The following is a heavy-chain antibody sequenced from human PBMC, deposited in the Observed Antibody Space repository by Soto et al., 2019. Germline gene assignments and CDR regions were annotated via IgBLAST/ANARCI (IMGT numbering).Heavy chain of an antibody. J-gene: IGHJ3*02. Sequence: GGSLRLSCAVSGFSFRNYAMSWVRQAPGKGLEWVSVINWDGDSTYYADSVKGRFTISRDNSKNSLYLQMNSLRTEDTALYYCAKDMSPMVRGAADAFDIWGQGTMVTVSS. D-gene: IGHD3-10*01. CDR2: INWDGDST. V-gene: IGHV3-43*02. CDR3: AKDMSPMVRGAADAFDI. CDR1: GFSFRNYA.